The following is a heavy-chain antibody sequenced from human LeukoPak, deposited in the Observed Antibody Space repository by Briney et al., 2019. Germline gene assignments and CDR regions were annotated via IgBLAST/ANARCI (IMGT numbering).Heavy chain of an antibody. Sequence: AGGSLRLSCAASGFAFSDYYMSWIRQAPGKGLEWVSYISSSGSTIYYADSVKGRFTISRDNAKNSLYLQMNSLRAEDTAVYYCAREDYGSGSYTSDYYYMDVWGKGTTVTVSS. D-gene: IGHD3-10*01. CDR2: ISSSGSTI. CDR3: AREDYGSGSYTSDYYYMDV. J-gene: IGHJ6*03. V-gene: IGHV3-11*04. CDR1: GFAFSDYY.